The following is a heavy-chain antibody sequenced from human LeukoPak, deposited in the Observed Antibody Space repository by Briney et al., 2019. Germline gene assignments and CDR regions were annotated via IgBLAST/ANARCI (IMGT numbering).Heavy chain of an antibody. D-gene: IGHD4-17*01. CDR1: GGTFSSYA. V-gene: IGHV1-69*05. J-gene: IGHJ4*02. Sequence: SVKVSCKASGGTFSSYAISWSRQAPGQGLEWMGRIIPIFGTANYAQKFQGRVTITTDESTSTAYMELSSLRSEDTAVYYCPGDDYGDHFDYWGQGTLVTVSS. CDR2: IIPIFGTA. CDR3: PGDDYGDHFDY.